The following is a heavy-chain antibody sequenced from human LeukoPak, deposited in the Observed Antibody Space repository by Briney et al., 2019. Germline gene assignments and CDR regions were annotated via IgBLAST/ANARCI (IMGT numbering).Heavy chain of an antibody. V-gene: IGHV4-34*01. CDR2: MDHSRSA. Sequence: SETLSLTCTVDDGALSGYYWSWIRQSPGKGLEWIGEMDHSRSANYIPSLKSRVTMSVDTSKNQFSLKLSSVTAADTAVYYCARRLSMIVVVFDSWGQGSLVTVSS. CDR1: DGALSGYY. CDR3: ARRLSMIVVVFDS. J-gene: IGHJ4*02. D-gene: IGHD3-22*01.